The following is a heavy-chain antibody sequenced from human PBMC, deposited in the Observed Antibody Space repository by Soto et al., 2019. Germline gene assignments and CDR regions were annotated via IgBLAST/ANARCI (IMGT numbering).Heavy chain of an antibody. Sequence: EVQLLESGGGLVQPGASLRLSCAASGFTFSSYAMSWVRQAPGKGLVWVSVISGSDDSTYYADSVKGRFTISRDNSKNTLYLQMNSLRAEDTAVYYCAKRSSSSTFDYWGQGTLVTVSS. J-gene: IGHJ4*02. D-gene: IGHD6-6*01. CDR3: AKRSSSSTFDY. CDR1: GFTFSSYA. V-gene: IGHV3-23*01. CDR2: ISGSDDST.